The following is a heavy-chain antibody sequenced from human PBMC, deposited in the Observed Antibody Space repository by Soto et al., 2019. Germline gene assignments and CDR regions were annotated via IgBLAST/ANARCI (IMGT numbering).Heavy chain of an antibody. J-gene: IGHJ4*02. D-gene: IGHD3-22*01. CDR3: ARVVPYYYDSSGYANFDY. CDR2: IYYSGST. CDR1: GDSISSYY. V-gene: IGHV4-59*12. Sequence: SETLSLTCTVSGDSISSYYWSWIRQPPGKGLEWIGYIYYSGSTNYNPSLKSRVTISVDTSKNQFSLRVYSVTAADTAVYYCARVVPYYYDSSGYANFDYWGQGTLVTVSS.